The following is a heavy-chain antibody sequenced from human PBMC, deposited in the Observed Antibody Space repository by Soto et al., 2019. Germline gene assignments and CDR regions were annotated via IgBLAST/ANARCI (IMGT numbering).Heavy chain of an antibody. CDR1: GGSVSSGSYY. D-gene: IGHD3-3*01. CDR3: ARQRVIDYDFWSGPSDYYYYGMDV. CDR2: IYYSGST. Sequence: PSETLSLTCTVSGGSVSSGSYYWSWIRQPPGKGLEWIGYIYYSGSTNYNPSLKSRVTISVDTSKNQFSLKLSSVTAADTAVYYCARQRVIDYDFWSGPSDYYYYGMDVWGQGTTVTVSS. J-gene: IGHJ6*02. V-gene: IGHV4-61*01.